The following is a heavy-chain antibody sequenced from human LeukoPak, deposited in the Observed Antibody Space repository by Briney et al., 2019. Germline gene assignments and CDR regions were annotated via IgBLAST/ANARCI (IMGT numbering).Heavy chain of an antibody. J-gene: IGHJ4*02. CDR3: ARERSYCSSTSCSHSGGSCYSG. CDR2: ISASRGIT. Sequence: GGSLRLSCAASGFNYSSYTMNWVRQAPGMGLEWLSYISASRGITYYADSVKGRFTISRDNAKNSLFLQMNSLRAEDTALYHCARERSYCSSTSCSHSGGSCYSGWGQGTLVTVSS. CDR1: GFNYSSYT. V-gene: IGHV3-48*04. D-gene: IGHD2-2*01.